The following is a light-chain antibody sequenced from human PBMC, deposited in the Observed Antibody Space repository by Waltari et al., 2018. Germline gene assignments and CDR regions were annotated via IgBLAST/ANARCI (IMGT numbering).Light chain of an antibody. Sequence: SSELTQDPAVSVALGQTVRITCQGDSLRSYYASWYQQKPGQAPVLVIYGKNNRPSGIPDRFSGSSSGNTASLTIPGAQAEEEADYYCNSRDSSGNLYVFGTGTKVTVL. V-gene: IGLV3-19*01. CDR3: NSRDSSGNLYV. J-gene: IGLJ1*01. CDR1: SLRSYY. CDR2: GKN.